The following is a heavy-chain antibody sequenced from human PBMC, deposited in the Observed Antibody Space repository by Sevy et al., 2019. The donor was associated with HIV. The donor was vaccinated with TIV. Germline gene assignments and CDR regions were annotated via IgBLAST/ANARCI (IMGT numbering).Heavy chain of an antibody. J-gene: IGHJ4*02. CDR3: ARGEQWLSFNY. CDR1: GFTISSNY. V-gene: IGHV3-53*01. D-gene: IGHD6-19*01. Sequence: GGSLRLSCAASGFTISSNYLSWVRQVPGKGLEWVPVIYGNHSTYYADFVKGRFTITRDNSKNTLYLQMNSLSAEDTAIYYCARGEQWLSFNYWGQGTLVTVSS. CDR2: IYGNHST.